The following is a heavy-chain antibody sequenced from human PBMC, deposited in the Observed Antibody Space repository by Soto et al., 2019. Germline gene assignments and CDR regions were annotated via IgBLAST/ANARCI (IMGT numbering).Heavy chain of an antibody. J-gene: IGHJ6*02. D-gene: IGHD2-21*01. CDR2: IYYSGST. CDR1: GGSIITSYY. V-gene: IGHV4-39*01. CDR3: ARHDWARFYGMDV. Sequence: PSETLSLTCSVSGGSIITSYYWGWIRQPPGKGLEWIGSIYYSGSTYYNPSPKSRVTIFVDTSKSQFSLMLGSVTAADTAVYYCARHDWARFYGMDVWGQGTTVTVSS.